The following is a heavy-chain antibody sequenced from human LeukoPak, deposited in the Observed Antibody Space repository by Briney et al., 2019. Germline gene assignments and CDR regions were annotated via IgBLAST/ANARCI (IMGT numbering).Heavy chain of an antibody. CDR3: ARNDYTHWFDP. J-gene: IGHJ5*02. CDR2: INPTSGGT. V-gene: IGHV1-2*02. D-gene: IGHD4-11*01. CDR1: GYTFTGYY. Sequence: ASVKVSCKASGYTFTGYYMHWVRQAPGQGLEWMGWINPTSGGTNYAQKFQGRVTMTRDTSISTAYMELSRLRSDDTAMYYCARNDYTHWFDPWGQGTLVTVSS.